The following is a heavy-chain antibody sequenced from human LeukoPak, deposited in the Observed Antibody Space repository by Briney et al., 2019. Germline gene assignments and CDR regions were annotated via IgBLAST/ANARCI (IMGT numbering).Heavy chain of an antibody. CDR3: ARDSRRYGSGSQGYFDY. CDR2: ISSSSSTI. V-gene: IGHV3-48*01. CDR1: GFTFSSYE. J-gene: IGHJ4*02. D-gene: IGHD3-10*01. Sequence: GGSLRLSCAASGFTFSSYEMNWVRQAPGKGLEWVSYISSSSSTIYYADSVKGRFTISRDNAKNSLYLQMNSLRAEDTAVYYCARDSRRYGSGSQGYFDYWGQGTLVTVSS.